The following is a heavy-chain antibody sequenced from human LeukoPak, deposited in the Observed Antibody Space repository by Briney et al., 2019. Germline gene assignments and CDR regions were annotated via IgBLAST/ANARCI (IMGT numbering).Heavy chain of an antibody. V-gene: IGHV3-21*01. Sequence: GSLRLSCAASGFTFSNASMSWVRQAPGKGLEWVSSISSSSSYIYYADSVKGRFTISRDNAKNSLYLQMNSLRAEDTAAYYCARATRFDYWGQGTLVTVSS. CDR3: ARATRFDY. CDR1: GFTFSNAS. CDR2: ISSSSSYI. J-gene: IGHJ4*02.